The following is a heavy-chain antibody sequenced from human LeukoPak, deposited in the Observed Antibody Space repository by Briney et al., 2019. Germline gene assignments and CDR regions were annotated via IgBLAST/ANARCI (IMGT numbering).Heavy chain of an antibody. D-gene: IGHD3-16*01. J-gene: IGHJ2*01. CDR2: VYNSGDT. Sequence: PSETLSLPCTVSGGSTSSDYWSWIRQSPGKGLEWVGYVYNSGDTGKNPSLKSRVIILLDTSKIQCSLKLTSVSAADTAVYYCARLKLGAYFDLWGRGTLVTVSS. V-gene: IGHV4-59*08. CDR3: ARLKLGAYFDL. CDR1: GGSTSSDY.